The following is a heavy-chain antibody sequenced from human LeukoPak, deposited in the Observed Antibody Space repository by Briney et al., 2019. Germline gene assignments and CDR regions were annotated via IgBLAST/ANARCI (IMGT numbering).Heavy chain of an antibody. V-gene: IGHV3-74*01. Sequence: PGGSLRLSCAASGFTFSDYWMHWVRLAPGKGLEWVSRLNSDASSTDYADSVKGRFTISRDNSKNTLYLQMNSLRAEGTAVYYCAKRGFMTGIDYWGQGTLVTVSS. CDR2: LNSDASST. CDR3: AKRGFMTGIDY. D-gene: IGHD3-9*01. J-gene: IGHJ4*02. CDR1: GFTFSDYW.